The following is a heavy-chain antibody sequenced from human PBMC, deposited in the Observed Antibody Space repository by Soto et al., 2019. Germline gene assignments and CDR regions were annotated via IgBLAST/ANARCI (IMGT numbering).Heavy chain of an antibody. CDR2: IIPIFGTA. V-gene: IGHV1-69*13. D-gene: IGHD4-17*01. CDR3: ARGLPDYGGNSEVFDY. CDR1: GGTFSSYA. J-gene: IGHJ4*02. Sequence: SVKVSCKASGGTFSSYAISWVRQAPGQGLEWMGGIIPIFGTANYAQKFQGRVTITADESTSTAYMELSSLRSEDTAVYYCARGLPDYGGNSEVFDYWGQGTLVTVSS.